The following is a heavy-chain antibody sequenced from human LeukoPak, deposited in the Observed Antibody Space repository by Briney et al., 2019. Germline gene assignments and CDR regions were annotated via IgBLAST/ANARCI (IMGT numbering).Heavy chain of an antibody. V-gene: IGHV3-48*02. D-gene: IGHD4-17*01. CDR2: ISSSSSTL. J-gene: IGHJ4*02. CDR1: GFXFSIYS. CDR3: ARDGYGDYAVDY. Sequence: GGSLRLSCAASGFXFSIYSINWVRQAPGKGLEWVSYISSSSSTLYYADSVKGRFTISRDSAKNSLYLQMNSLRDDDTAVYYCARDGYGDYAVDYWGQGTLVTVSS.